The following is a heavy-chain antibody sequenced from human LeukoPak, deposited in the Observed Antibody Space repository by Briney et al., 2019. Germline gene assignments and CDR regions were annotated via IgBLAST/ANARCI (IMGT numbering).Heavy chain of an antibody. Sequence: PGGSLRLSCAASGFTFRNYWMHWVRQVPGKGLVWVSRINGDGTFTTYADSVKGRFIISRDNAKNTLYLQMNSLRVEDTAVYYCGREILEPGKTLTYWGQGSLITVSS. CDR1: GFTFRNYW. J-gene: IGHJ4*02. CDR2: INGDGTFT. V-gene: IGHV3-74*01. CDR3: GREILEPGKTLTY. D-gene: IGHD1-14*01.